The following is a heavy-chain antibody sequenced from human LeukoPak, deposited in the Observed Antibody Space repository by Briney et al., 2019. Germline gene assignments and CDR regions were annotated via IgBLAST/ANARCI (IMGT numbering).Heavy chain of an antibody. J-gene: IGHJ4*02. CDR3: ARDHYDSRGDYVVEY. Sequence: PSETLSLTCSISGDSINSGGYYWNWIRPPPGQDLEWLGYIHSGGNAYFNPSFEGRSSISLDKSQNQFFLRLTSVTAADTAVYFCARDHYDSRGDYVVEYWGQGTLVTVSS. CDR2: IHSGGNA. CDR1: GDSINSGGYY. D-gene: IGHD3-22*01. V-gene: IGHV4-31*03.